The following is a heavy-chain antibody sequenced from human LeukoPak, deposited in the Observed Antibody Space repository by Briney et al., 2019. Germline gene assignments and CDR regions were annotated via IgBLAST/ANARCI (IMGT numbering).Heavy chain of an antibody. CDR2: ISKSGGST. J-gene: IGHJ4*02. CDR3: ANLNSGTYDY. V-gene: IGHV3-23*01. Sequence: GGSLRLSCAASGFTFSSYGMHWVRQAPGKGLEWVSTISKSGGSTYNADSVKGRFTISRDTSKNTLYLQMNSLRAEDTAVYYCANLNSGTYDYWGQGTLVTVSS. D-gene: IGHD1-26*01. CDR1: GFTFSSYG.